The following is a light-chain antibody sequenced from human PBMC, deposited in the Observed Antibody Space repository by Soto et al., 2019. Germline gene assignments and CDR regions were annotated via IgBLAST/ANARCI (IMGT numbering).Light chain of an antibody. CDR2: DAS. CDR1: ESIRTW. V-gene: IGKV1-5*01. CDR3: HEHRNCPTT. J-gene: IGKJ1*01. Sequence: DIQMTQSPSTLSASIGDRVTITCRASESIRTWLAWYQHKPGKAPKFLIYDASSLERGVPSRFCGSGSETEFTLTIINLQPDDFATYYCHEHRNCPTTFGQGTNVEI.